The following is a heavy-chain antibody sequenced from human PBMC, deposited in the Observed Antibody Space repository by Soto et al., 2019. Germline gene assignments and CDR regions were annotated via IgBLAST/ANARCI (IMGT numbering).Heavy chain of an antibody. V-gene: IGHV4-39*01. CDR1: GGSISSSSYY. J-gene: IGHJ5*02. D-gene: IGHD2-21*02. CDR3: ARHRMGEHIVVVTAHNWFDP. Sequence: PSETLSLTCTVSGGSISSSSYYWGWIRQPPGKGLEWIGSIYYSGSTYYNPSLKSRVTISVDTSKNQFSLKLSSVTAADTAVYYCARHRMGEHIVVVTAHNWFDPWGQGTLVTVSS. CDR2: IYYSGST.